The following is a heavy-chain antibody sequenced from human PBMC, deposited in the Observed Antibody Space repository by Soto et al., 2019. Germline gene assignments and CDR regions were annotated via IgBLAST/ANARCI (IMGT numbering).Heavy chain of an antibody. CDR2: ISYDGSNK. V-gene: IGHV3-30*04. J-gene: IGHJ4*02. CDR3: ARRPGIDIVVPPDY. D-gene: IGHD2-15*01. Sequence: QVQLVESGGGVVQPGRSLRLSCAASGFTFSTYAMHWVRQAPGKGLEWVAVISYDGSNKHYADSVKGRFTISRDNSKNSLYLQMNSLRAADTAVYYCARRPGIDIVVPPDYWGQGTLVTVS. CDR1: GFTFSTYA.